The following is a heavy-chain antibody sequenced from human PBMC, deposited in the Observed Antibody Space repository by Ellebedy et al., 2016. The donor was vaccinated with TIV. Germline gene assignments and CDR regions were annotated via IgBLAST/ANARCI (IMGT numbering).Heavy chain of an antibody. J-gene: IGHJ4*02. CDR3: ARSSFGNGYYGSIDY. V-gene: IGHV1-46*01. CDR1: GYTFTNYY. D-gene: IGHD3-3*01. Sequence: AASVKVSCKASGYTFTNYYMHWVRQAPGQGLEWMGKINPSGGSTSNAHHLQGRISMTRDTSTGTVYMELSSLRSEDTAMYYCARSSFGNGYYGSIDYWGQGTLVTVSS. CDR2: INPSGGST.